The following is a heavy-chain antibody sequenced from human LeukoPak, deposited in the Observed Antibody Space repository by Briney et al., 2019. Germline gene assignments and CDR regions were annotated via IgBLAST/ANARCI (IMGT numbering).Heavy chain of an antibody. D-gene: IGHD6-19*01. CDR3: ARDQTTDSSGWWGYYYYYMDV. J-gene: IGHJ6*03. CDR1: GYTFTSYA. CDR2: INTNTGNP. Sequence: GASVKVSCKASGYTFTSYAMNWVRQAPGQGLEWMGWINTNTGNPTYAQGFTGRFVFSLDTSVSTAYLQISSLKAEDTAVYYCARDQTTDSSGWWGYYYYYMDVWGKGTTVTVSS. V-gene: IGHV7-4-1*02.